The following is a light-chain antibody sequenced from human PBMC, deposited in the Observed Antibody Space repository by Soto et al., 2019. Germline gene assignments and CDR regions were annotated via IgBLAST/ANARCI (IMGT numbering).Light chain of an antibody. J-gene: IGLJ1*01. CDR2: GNN. V-gene: IGLV1-40*01. Sequence: QSALTQPPSVSGAPGQRITISCTGSSSNIGAGYDVHWYQQLPGTAPKLLIYGNNNRPSGVPDRFSGSKSGSSASLAITGLQAEDEADYYCQSYDGSRSRGFGSGTKVTVL. CDR1: SSNIGAGYD. CDR3: QSYDGSRSRG.